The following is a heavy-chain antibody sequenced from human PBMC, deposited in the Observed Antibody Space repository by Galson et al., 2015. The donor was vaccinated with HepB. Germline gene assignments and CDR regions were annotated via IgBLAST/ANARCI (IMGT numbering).Heavy chain of an antibody. Sequence: SLRLSCATSGFTFSRYTMHWVRQAPGRGMEWVAVISQDGSITHHADSVKGRFTISRDNAKNSLYLQINSLRADDTAVYYCARVADSDYGDHTHFDYWGQGSLVTVSS. D-gene: IGHD4-17*01. CDR2: ISQDGSIT. CDR3: ARVADSDYGDHTHFDY. CDR1: GFTFSRYT. J-gene: IGHJ4*02. V-gene: IGHV3-30*04.